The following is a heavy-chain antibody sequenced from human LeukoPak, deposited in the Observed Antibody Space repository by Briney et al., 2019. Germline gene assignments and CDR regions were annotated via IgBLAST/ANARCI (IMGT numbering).Heavy chain of an antibody. CDR2: IIPIFGTA. J-gene: IGHJ6*03. CDR3: ARDRGLLWFGELLDYYYMDV. V-gene: IGHV1-69*13. D-gene: IGHD3-10*01. CDR1: GYTFPSYG. Sequence: GASVKVSCKASGYTFPSYGITWVRQAPGQGLEWMGGIIPIFGTANYAQKFQGRVTITADESTSTAYMELSSLRSEDTAVYYCARDRGLLWFGELLDYYYMDVWGKGTTVTVSS.